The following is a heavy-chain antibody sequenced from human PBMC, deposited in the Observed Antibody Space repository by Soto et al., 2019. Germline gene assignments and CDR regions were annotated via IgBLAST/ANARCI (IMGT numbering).Heavy chain of an antibody. Sequence: GESLKISCKGSGYSFTSYWISWVRQMPGKGLEWMGRIDPSDSYTNYSPSFQGHVTISADRSISTAYLQWSSLKASDTAMYYCASTLSYYYGMDVWGQGTTVTVSS. CDR1: GYSFTSYW. CDR3: ASTLSYYYGMDV. CDR2: IDPSDSYT. J-gene: IGHJ6*02. V-gene: IGHV5-10-1*01.